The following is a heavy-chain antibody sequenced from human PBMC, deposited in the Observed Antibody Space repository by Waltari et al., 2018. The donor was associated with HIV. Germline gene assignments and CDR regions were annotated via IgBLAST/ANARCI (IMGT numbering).Heavy chain of an antibody. V-gene: IGHV3-7*01. Sequence: QLAESGGGLVPPGGSLRLSCSVSGFTFSKYWMSWVRRAPGKGLEWVANRKKDGSEIYYADSVRGRFTISRDNSKNSLYLQMTRLRGEDSGVYYCAREGYLQKFLKDYYYGMDVWGQGTTVIVSS. CDR2: RKKDGSEI. CDR3: AREGYLQKFLKDYYYGMDV. J-gene: IGHJ6*02. CDR1: GFTFSKYW. D-gene: IGHD3-3*02.